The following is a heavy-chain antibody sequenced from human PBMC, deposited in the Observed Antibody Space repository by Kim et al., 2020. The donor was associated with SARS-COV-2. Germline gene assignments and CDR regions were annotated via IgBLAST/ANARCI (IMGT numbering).Heavy chain of an antibody. J-gene: IGHJ1*01. V-gene: IGHV3-23*01. CDR3: AKDLGKVVTAEYFQH. Sequence: DSVKGRFTISRDNSKNTLYLQMNSLRAEDTAVYYCAKDLGKVVTAEYFQHWGQGTLVTVSS. D-gene: IGHD2-15*01.